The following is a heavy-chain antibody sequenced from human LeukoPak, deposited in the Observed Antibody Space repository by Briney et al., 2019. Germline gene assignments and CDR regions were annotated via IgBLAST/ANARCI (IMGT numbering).Heavy chain of an antibody. V-gene: IGHV3-21*01. D-gene: IGHD4-17*01. J-gene: IGHJ4*02. CDR3: ARGDYGFDY. CDR2: ISSSSSYI. CDR1: GFTFSSYS. Sequence: WGSLRISCGAPGFTFSSYSKKWGRPGPGEGLEWVSSISSSSSYIYYADSVKGRFTISRDNAKNSLYLQMNSLRAEDTAVYYCARGDYGFDYWGQGTLVTVSS.